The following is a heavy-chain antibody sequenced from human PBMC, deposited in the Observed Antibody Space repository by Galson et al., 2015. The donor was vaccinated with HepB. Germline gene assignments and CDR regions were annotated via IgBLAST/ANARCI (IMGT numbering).Heavy chain of an antibody. Sequence: SLRLSCAASGFPFSDYYVTWIRQTPGKGLQWVAYISHSINYTKYRDSVKGRFTISRDNAKNSLYLQLNNLKAEDAAVYYCARFKLPAGNFYGLDVWGQGTTVIVSS. V-gene: IGHV3-11*06. CDR1: GFPFSDYY. CDR2: ISHSINYT. D-gene: IGHD6-13*01. CDR3: ARFKLPAGNFYGLDV. J-gene: IGHJ6*02.